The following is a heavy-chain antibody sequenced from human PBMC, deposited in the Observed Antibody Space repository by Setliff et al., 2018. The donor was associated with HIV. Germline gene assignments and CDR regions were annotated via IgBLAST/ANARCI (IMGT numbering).Heavy chain of an antibody. J-gene: IGHJ4*01. Sequence: SETLSLTCAVYGESFSGYYWSWIRQPAGKGLEWLGEINHSGRAKCNPSLKSRASISADTSKNQFSLRLTSVTAADTAVYYCARGAPYCNHGICHLFDYWGHGNLVTVS. CDR2: INHSGRA. CDR3: ARGAPYCNHGICHLFDY. V-gene: IGHV4-34*01. CDR1: GESFSGYY. D-gene: IGHD2-8*01.